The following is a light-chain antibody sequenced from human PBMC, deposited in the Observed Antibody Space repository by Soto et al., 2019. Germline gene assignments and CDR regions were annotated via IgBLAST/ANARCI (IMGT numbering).Light chain of an antibody. V-gene: IGLV6-57*03. Sequence: NLMLTQPHSGSEYPGKTVTISCTRSSGSIANNYVQWYQQRPGSAPTAVIHEDDQRPSGVPDRFSGSIDRSSNSASLTISGLETEDEADYYCQSYDSTNQGVFGGGTKVTVL. CDR2: EDD. CDR3: QSYDSTNQGV. CDR1: SGSIANNY. J-gene: IGLJ2*01.